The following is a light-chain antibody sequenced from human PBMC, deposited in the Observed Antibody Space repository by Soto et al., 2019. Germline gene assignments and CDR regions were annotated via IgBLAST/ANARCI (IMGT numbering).Light chain of an antibody. V-gene: IGLV2-14*01. CDR1: SSDVGGYSY. J-gene: IGLJ1*01. CDR2: EVS. Sequence: QSALTQPASVSGSPGQSITISCTGTSSDVGGYSYVSWYQQHPGKAPKLMIYEVSNRPSGVSNRFSGSKSGNTASLTISGLQPEDEADYYCSSYTSSSTLCVFGAGTKVTFL. CDR3: SSYTSSSTLCV.